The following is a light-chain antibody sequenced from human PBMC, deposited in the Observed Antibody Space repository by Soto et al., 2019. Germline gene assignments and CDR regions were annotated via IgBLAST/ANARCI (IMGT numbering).Light chain of an antibody. V-gene: IGLV1-40*01. CDR2: GNS. CDR1: SSNIGAGYD. Sequence: QSVLTQPPSVSGAPGQRVTISCTGSSSNIGAGYDVHWYQQLPGTAPKLLIYGNSNRPSGVPERFSGSKSGTSTSLAITGLQAEDEAGYYCQSYDSSLGGWVFGTGTKLTVL. J-gene: IGLJ1*01. CDR3: QSYDSSLGGWV.